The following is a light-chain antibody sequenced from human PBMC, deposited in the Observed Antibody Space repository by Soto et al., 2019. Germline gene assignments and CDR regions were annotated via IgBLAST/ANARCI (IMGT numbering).Light chain of an antibody. CDR2: GNS. Sequence: QSVLTQPPSVSGAPGQRVTISCTGSSSNIGAGYDVHWYQQVPGTGPKLLLFGNSNRPSGVPDRFSGAKSGTSASLAITGLQAEDEADYYCQSYDSSLSVVFGGGTKVTVL. CDR1: SSNIGAGYD. J-gene: IGLJ2*01. CDR3: QSYDSSLSVV. V-gene: IGLV1-40*01.